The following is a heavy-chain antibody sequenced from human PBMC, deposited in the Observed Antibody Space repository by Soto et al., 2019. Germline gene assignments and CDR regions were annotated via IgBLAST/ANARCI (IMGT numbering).Heavy chain of an antibody. CDR2: IRGDGNKT. CDR1: GFTFGNYG. V-gene: IGHV3-23*01. D-gene: IGHD2-15*01. CDR3: AKVDGDNVVVVGSTPRRFEY. J-gene: IGHJ4*02. Sequence: EVQLLESGGGLVQPGGSLRLSCAASGFTFGNYGMSWLRQAPGKGLEWVSSIRGDGNKTYYADSVEGRFTISRDNSKNTLYLQMNGLRAEDTAVYYCAKVDGDNVVVVGSTPRRFEYWGQGTLVTVSS.